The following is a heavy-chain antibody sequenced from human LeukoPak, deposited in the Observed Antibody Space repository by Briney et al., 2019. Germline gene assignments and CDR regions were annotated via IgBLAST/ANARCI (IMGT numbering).Heavy chain of an antibody. CDR2: FDPEDGET. Sequence: GASVKVSCKVSGYTLTELSMHWVRQAPGKGLEWMGGFDPEDGETIYAQKFQGRVTMTEDTSTDTAYMELSSLRSEDTAVYCCATGPGDLRPFDYWGQGTLVTVSS. J-gene: IGHJ4*02. CDR3: ATGPGDLRPFDY. CDR1: GYTLTELS. V-gene: IGHV1-24*01. D-gene: IGHD3-16*01.